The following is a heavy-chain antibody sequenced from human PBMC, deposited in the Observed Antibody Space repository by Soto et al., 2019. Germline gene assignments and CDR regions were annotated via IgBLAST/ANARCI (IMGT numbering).Heavy chain of an antibody. Sequence: GGSLRLSCAASGFTVSSNYMSWVRQAPGKGLEWVSVIFTGGSTYYADSVKGRFTISRHSSKNTVYLQMNSLRAEDTAVYYCARDRYSSGWLDAFEIWGQGTMVTVSS. D-gene: IGHD6-19*01. CDR1: GFTVSSNY. V-gene: IGHV3-53*04. J-gene: IGHJ3*02. CDR3: ARDRYSSGWLDAFEI. CDR2: IFTGGST.